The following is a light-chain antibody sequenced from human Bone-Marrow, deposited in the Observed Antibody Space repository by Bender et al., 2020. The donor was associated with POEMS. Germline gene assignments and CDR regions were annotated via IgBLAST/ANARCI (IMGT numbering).Light chain of an antibody. Sequence: QSALTQPPSASGSPGQSVTISCTGTSSDVGGYNYVSWYQQHPGKAPKLLIYEVTHRPSGVSDRFSGSKSGSTASLTISGLQAEDEGDYYCASWDDSLNGFYVFGTGTKVTVL. J-gene: IGLJ1*01. CDR2: EVT. CDR1: SSDVGGYNY. V-gene: IGLV2-8*01. CDR3: ASWDDSLNGFYV.